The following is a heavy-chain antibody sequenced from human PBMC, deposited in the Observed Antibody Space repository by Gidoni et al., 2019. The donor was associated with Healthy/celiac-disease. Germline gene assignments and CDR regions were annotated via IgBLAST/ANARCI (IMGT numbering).Heavy chain of an antibody. CDR3: ARGFERDCSSTSCYKAFDY. CDR2: INHSGST. V-gene: IGHV4-34*01. D-gene: IGHD2-2*02. Sequence: QVQLQQWGAGLLKPSETLSLTCAVYGGSFSGYYWSWIRQPPGKGLEWIGEINHSGSTNYNPSLKSRDTISVDTSKNQFSLKLSSVTAADTAVYYCARGFERDCSSTSCYKAFDYWGQGTLVTVSS. J-gene: IGHJ4*02. CDR1: GGSFSGYY.